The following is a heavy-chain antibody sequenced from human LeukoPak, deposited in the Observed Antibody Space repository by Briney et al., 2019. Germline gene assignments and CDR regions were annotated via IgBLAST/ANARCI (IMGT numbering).Heavy chain of an antibody. CDR2: IYYSGST. CDR3: ARGGGELSLAY. D-gene: IGHD3-16*02. CDR1: GFTFSRLA. Sequence: PGGSLRLSCAASGFTFSRLAMTWVRQAPGKGLEWIGYIYYSGSTNYNPSLKSRVTISVDTSKNQFSLKLSSVTAADTAVYYCARGGGELSLAYWGQGTLVTVSS. V-gene: IGHV4-59*01. J-gene: IGHJ4*02.